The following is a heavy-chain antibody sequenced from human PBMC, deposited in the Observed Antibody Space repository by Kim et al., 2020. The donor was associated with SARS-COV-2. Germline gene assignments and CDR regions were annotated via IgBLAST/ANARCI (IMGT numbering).Heavy chain of an antibody. CDR3: ARDLRGYYGSGSYYSFDY. CDR2: ISSSGDTI. D-gene: IGHD3-10*01. CDR1: GFTFSSYS. J-gene: IGHJ4*02. Sequence: GGSLRLSCAASGFTFSSYSINWVRQAPGKGLEWVSYISSSGDTIYYADSVKGRFTISRDNAKNSLFLQMNSLRAEDTAVYYCARDLRGYYGSGSYYSFDYWGQGTLVTVSS. V-gene: IGHV3-48*04.